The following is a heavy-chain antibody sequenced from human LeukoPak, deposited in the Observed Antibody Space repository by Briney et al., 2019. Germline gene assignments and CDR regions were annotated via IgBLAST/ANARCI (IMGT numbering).Heavy chain of an antibody. V-gene: IGHV3-7*01. J-gene: IGHJ4*02. Sequence: GGSLRLSCAASGFTFSTYWMSWVRQAPGKGLEWVANIQQDRSETYYVDSVKGRFTISRDNARNSLYLQMNSLRAEDTAVYYCARYGYSSGLDYWGQGTLVTVSS. CDR3: ARYGYSSGLDY. CDR1: GFTFSTYW. CDR2: IQQDRSET. D-gene: IGHD6-19*01.